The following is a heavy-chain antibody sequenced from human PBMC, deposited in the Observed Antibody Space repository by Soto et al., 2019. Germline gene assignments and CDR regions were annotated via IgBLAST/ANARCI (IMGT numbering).Heavy chain of an antibody. CDR3: TKGTVMVQIFYSDN. V-gene: IGHV3-23*01. Sequence: HRGGSLRHSCAISGSTFSCYAVSRVRQAKGKGLEWVSGISGTGSSTYYADSVKGRFTISRDNSKNTLYLQMNSVRAEDTALYYCTKGTVMVQIFYSDNWGQGA. CDR1: GSTFSCYA. CDR2: ISGTGSST. D-gene: IGHD2-21*01. J-gene: IGHJ4*02.